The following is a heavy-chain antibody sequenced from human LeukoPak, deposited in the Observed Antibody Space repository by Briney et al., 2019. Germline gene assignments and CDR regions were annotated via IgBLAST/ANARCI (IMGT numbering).Heavy chain of an antibody. CDR2: VNSDGSGT. D-gene: IGHD3-16*01. Sequence: GGSLRLSCAASGFTFSRYSMHWVRQAPGKGLVWVSHVNSDGSGTDYADPVKGRFTISRDNAKNTLYLQMNSLRVEDTAVYYCVCLGLGGLSLDWGQGTLVTVSS. CDR1: GFTFSRYS. CDR3: VCLGLGGLSLD. V-gene: IGHV3-74*01. J-gene: IGHJ4*02.